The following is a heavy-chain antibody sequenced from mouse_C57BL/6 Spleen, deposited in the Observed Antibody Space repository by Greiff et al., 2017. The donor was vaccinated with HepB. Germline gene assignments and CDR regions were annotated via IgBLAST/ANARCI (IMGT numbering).Heavy chain of an antibody. V-gene: IGHV1-50*01. Sequence: QVQLQQPGAELVKPGASVKLSCKASGYTFTSYWMQWVKQRPGQGLEWIGEIDPSDSYTNYNQKFKGKATLTVDTSSSTAYMQLSSLTSEDSAVYYCARLEYYGSRGFAYWGQGTLVTVSA. CDR3: ARLEYYGSRGFAY. CDR2: IDPSDSYT. J-gene: IGHJ3*01. CDR1: GYTFTSYW. D-gene: IGHD1-1*01.